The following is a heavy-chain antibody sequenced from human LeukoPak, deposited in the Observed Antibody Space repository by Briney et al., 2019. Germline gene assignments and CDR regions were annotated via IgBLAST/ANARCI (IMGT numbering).Heavy chain of an antibody. D-gene: IGHD3-22*01. J-gene: IGHJ3*02. CDR1: GFTFGDYT. Sequence: GGSLRLSCTTSGFTFGDYTMTWFRQAPGKVLEWVGFIRSKTYGGTTEYAASVKGRFTISRDDSKSIAYLQMNSLKTEDTAVYHCTRFYDSSGYYYPLDAFDIWGQGTMVTVSS. V-gene: IGHV3-49*03. CDR2: IRSKTYGGTT. CDR3: TRFYDSSGYYYPLDAFDI.